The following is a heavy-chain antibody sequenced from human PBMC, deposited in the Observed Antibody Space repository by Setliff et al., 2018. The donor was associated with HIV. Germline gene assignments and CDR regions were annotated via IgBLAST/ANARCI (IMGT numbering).Heavy chain of an antibody. J-gene: IGHJ6*02. V-gene: IGHV4-34*01. CDR3: ARVVWTAAAGTLDYHYYGLDV. D-gene: IGHD6-13*01. CDR2: INYSGTT. CDR1: GASLSGYY. Sequence: SETLSLTCAVYGASLSGYYWSWIRQPTGKGLEWIGEINYSGTTNYNPSLKSRVTISVDTSKKQFSLKVRSVTAADAAVYFCARVVWTAAAGTLDYHYYGLDVWGQGTTVTVSS.